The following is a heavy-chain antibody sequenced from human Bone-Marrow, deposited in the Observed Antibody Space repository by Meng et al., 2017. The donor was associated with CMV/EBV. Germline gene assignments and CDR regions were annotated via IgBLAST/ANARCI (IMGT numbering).Heavy chain of an antibody. V-gene: IGHV3-7*01. CDR1: GFTFSSYW. J-gene: IGHJ4*02. Sequence: GESLKFSCAASGFTFSSYWMSWVRQAPGKGLEWVANIKQDGSEKYYVDSVKGRFTISRDNAKNSLYLQMDSLRAEDTAVYYCARDLNYYDSSGSPLGYWGQGTLVTVSS. CDR3: ARDLNYYDSSGSPLGY. D-gene: IGHD3-22*01. CDR2: IKQDGSEK.